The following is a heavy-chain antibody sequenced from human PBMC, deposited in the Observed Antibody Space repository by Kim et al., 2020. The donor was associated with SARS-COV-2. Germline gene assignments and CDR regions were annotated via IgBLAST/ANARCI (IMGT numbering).Heavy chain of an antibody. D-gene: IGHD4-17*01. V-gene: IGHV3-13*01. CDR3: SRVGGPDYGVDEGAFDI. J-gene: IGHJ3*02. CDR2: IGTAGDT. CDR1: GFTFSSYD. Sequence: GGSLRLSCAASGFTFSSYDMHWVRQATGKGLEWVSAIGTAGDTYYPGSVKGRFTISRENAKNSLYLQMNSLRAGDTAVYYCSRVGGPDYGVDEGAFDIWGQGTMVTVSS.